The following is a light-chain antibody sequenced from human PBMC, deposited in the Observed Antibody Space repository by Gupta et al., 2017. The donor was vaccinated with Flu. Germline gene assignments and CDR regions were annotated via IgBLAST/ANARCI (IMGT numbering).Light chain of an antibody. CDR2: FTS. CDR3: QQSLSLPYS. CDR1: QNIAMY. V-gene: IGKV1-39*01. J-gene: IGKJ2*03. Sequence: DIQMTQSPSSLSASVGDRVTITCRASQNIAMYLNWYQQKPGKAPTVLVYFTSSLQSGVPSRFSASGSGTDFTLTISSLQPEDFATYYCQQSLSLPYSFGQGTKLEI.